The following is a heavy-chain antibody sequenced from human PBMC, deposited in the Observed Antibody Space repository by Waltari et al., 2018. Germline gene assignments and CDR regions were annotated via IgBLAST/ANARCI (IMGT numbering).Heavy chain of an antibody. CDR2: INHSGST. J-gene: IGHJ6*02. Sequence: QVQLQQWGAGLLKPSETLSLTCAVHGGYFSGYYWSWIRQPPGKGLEWIGEINHSGSTNYNPSLKSRVTISVDTSKNQFSLKLSSVTAADTAVYYCARGSTTTVTPILSGWNYYYYYGMDVWGQGTTVTVSS. D-gene: IGHD4-17*01. CDR3: ARGSTTTVTPILSGWNYYYYYGMDV. V-gene: IGHV4-34*01. CDR1: GGYFSGYY.